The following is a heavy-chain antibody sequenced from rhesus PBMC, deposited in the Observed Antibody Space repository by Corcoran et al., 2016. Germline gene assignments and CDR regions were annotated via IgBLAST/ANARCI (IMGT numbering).Heavy chain of an antibody. CDR1: GFTFSSYE. D-gene: IGHD4-29*01. J-gene: IGHJ4*01. CDR2: ISESGGTI. Sequence: DVQLVESGGGLVKPGGSLRLSCVASGFTFSSYEMHWVRQAPGKGLEWVSVISESGGTIYYEDSVKGRFTISRDNAKNSLFLQMGSLRAEDTALYYCAAEGDYGSSFDYWGQGVLVTVSS. CDR3: AAEGDYGSSFDY. V-gene: IGHV3-100*02.